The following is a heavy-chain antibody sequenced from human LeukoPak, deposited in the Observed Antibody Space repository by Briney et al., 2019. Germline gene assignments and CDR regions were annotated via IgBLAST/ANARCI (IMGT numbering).Heavy chain of an antibody. J-gene: IGHJ4*02. D-gene: IGHD3-22*01. CDR1: GYSFTSYW. V-gene: IGHV5-51*01. CDR3: AAFTYYYDSSGYYPHYFDY. CDR2: IYPGDSDT. Sequence: GESLKISCKGSGYSFTSYWIGWVRQMPGKGLEWMGIIYPGDSDTRYSPSFQGQVTISADKSISTAYLQWSSLKASDTAMYYCAAFTYYYDSSGYYPHYFDYWGQGTLVTVSS.